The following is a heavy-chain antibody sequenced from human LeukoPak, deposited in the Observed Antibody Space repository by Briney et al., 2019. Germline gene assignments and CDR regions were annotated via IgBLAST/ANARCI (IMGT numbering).Heavy chain of an antibody. Sequence: GGSLRLYCAASGFTFKTYGIHWVRQAEGKGVEWVAFIRYDGSNKYYADSVKGRFTISRDNSKDTLYLQMNSLRAEDTAVYYCAKDGTRDGYNLYYWGQGTLVTVSS. V-gene: IGHV3-30*02. CDR2: IRYDGSNK. CDR3: AKDGTRDGYNLYY. J-gene: IGHJ4*02. CDR1: GFTFKTYG. D-gene: IGHD5-24*01.